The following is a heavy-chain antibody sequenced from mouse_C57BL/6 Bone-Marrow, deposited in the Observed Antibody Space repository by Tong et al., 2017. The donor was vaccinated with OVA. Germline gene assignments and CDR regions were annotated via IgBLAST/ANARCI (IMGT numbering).Heavy chain of an antibody. Sequence: EVQLQESGAELVKPGESLKLSCESNEYEFPSHDMSWVRKTPEKRLELVAAINSDGGSTYYPDTMERRFIISRDNTKKTLYLQMSSLRSEDTALYYCARQILYYAMDYWGQGTSVTVSS. CDR1: EYEFPSHD. D-gene: IGHD5-1-1*01. CDR3: ARQILYYAMDY. CDR2: INSDGGST. V-gene: IGHV5-2*01. J-gene: IGHJ4*01.